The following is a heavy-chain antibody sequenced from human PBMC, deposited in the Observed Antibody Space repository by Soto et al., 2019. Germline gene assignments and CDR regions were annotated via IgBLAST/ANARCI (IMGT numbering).Heavy chain of an antibody. CDR1: GYTFTNYW. J-gene: IGHJ6*02. CDR3: AASVFYYGMDV. V-gene: IGHV5-51*01. Sequence: GESLKISCKGSGYTFTNYWIGWVRQMPGKGPEWMGIIYPGDSDTKYNPSFQGQVTISADKSITTTYLQWSSLKASDTAIYYCAASVFYYGMDVWGQGTTVTVSS. CDR2: IYPGDSDT.